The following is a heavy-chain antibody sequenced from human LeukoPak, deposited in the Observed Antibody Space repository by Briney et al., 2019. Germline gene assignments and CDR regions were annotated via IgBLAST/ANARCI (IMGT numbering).Heavy chain of an antibody. CDR3: ARDQGKGYYYYGMDV. Sequence: GGSLRLSCAASGFTFNDYAMHWVREAPGKGLEWVAFISSDGSNKYYADSVRGRFTISRDNSKNTLYLQVNSLRAEDTAVYYCARDQGKGYYYYGMDVWGQGTTVTVSS. CDR1: GFTFNDYA. J-gene: IGHJ6*02. CDR2: ISSDGSNK. V-gene: IGHV3-30-3*01.